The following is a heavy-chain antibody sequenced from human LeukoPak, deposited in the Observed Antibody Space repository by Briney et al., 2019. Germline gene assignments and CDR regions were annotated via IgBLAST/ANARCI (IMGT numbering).Heavy chain of an antibody. Sequence: GGSLRLSCAASGFTFGTSYMSWVRQAPGGGLECVSKIKPDGSEKFYVDSVKARFTVSRDNAKNSLYLQMDSLRAEDTAVYYCAREEWWHLDIWGRGTLVTISS. CDR2: IKPDGSEK. D-gene: IGHD3-3*01. CDR3: AREEWWHLDI. V-gene: IGHV3-7*01. J-gene: IGHJ2*01. CDR1: GFTFGTSY.